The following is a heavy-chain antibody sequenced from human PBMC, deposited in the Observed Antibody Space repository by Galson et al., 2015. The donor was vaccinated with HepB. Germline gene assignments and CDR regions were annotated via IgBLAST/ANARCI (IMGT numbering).Heavy chain of an antibody. CDR3: ARDGDYYGSGSGWFDP. V-gene: IGHV5-10-1*01. CDR2: IDPSDSYT. D-gene: IGHD3-10*01. CDR1: GYSFTSYW. Sequence: QSGAEVKKPGESLRISCKGSGYSFTSYWISWVRQMPGKGLEWMGRIDPSDSYTNYSPSFQGHVTISADKSISTAYLQWSSLKASDTAMYYCARDGDYYGSGSGWFDPWGQGTLVTVSS. J-gene: IGHJ5*02.